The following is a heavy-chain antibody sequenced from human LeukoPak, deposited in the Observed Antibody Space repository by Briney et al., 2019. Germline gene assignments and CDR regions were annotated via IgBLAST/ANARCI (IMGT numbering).Heavy chain of an antibody. Sequence: ETLSLTCTVSGGSISSSSYYWGWIRQPPGKGLEWVSSIGTTGSYIFYADSVKGRFTISRDNAKNTLYLQMNSLRAEDTAVYYCARDEYDILTDYDYWGQGILVTVSS. CDR2: IGTTGSYI. V-gene: IGHV3-21*01. J-gene: IGHJ4*02. CDR3: ARDEYDILTDYDY. D-gene: IGHD3-9*01. CDR1: GGSISSSS.